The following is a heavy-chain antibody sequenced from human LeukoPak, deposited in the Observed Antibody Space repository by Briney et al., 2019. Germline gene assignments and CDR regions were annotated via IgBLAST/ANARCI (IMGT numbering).Heavy chain of an antibody. CDR1: GFTFSDYY. D-gene: IGHD3-22*01. V-gene: IGHV3-11*01. Sequence: PGGSLRLSCAASGFTFSDYYMSWIRQAPGKGLEWVSYISSSGSTIYYADSVKGRFTISRGNAKNSLYLQMNSLRAEDTAVYYCARYYYDSSGYYYFDYWGQGTLVTVSS. CDR2: ISSSGSTI. J-gene: IGHJ4*02. CDR3: ARYYYDSSGYYYFDY.